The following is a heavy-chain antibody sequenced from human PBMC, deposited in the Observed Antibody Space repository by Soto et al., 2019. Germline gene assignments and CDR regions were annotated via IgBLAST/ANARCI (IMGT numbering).Heavy chain of an antibody. CDR2: IYTSGST. J-gene: IGHJ6*02. CDR1: GGSVSNFY. V-gene: IGHV4-4*07. D-gene: IGHD4-17*01. CDR3: ARAAVTHERYHYGMDV. Sequence: PSETLSLTCTVSGGSVSNFYWNWIRQPAGKRLEWIGRIYTSGSTNYNPSLKSRVTISVNTSKNQFSLRLTSVTAADTAVYYCARAAVTHERYHYGMDVWGQGTTVTVSS.